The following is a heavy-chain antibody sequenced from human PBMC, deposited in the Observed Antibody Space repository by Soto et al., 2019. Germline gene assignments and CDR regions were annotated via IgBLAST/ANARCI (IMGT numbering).Heavy chain of an antibody. Sequence: QVQLVQSGAEVKKPGSSVKVSCKASGGTFSSYAISWVRQAPGQGLEWMGGIIPIFGTANYAQKFQGRVTITADESTSTAYMELSSPRSEDTAVYYCARDKRIVVVPAAIPGGWFDPWGQGTLVTVSS. CDR2: IIPIFGTA. D-gene: IGHD2-2*02. CDR1: GGTFSSYA. V-gene: IGHV1-69*01. J-gene: IGHJ5*02. CDR3: ARDKRIVVVPAAIPGGWFDP.